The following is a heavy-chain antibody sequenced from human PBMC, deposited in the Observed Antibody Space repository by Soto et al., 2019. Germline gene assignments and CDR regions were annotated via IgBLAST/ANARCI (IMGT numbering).Heavy chain of an antibody. V-gene: IGHV1-69*12. CDR1: GGTFSSYA. CDR3: AIDAKESWSGYYFDY. Sequence: QVQLVQSGAEVKKPGSSVKVSCKASGGTFSSYAISWVRQAPGQGLEWMGGSIPIFGTANYAQKFQGRVTVTADESTSTAYMELSSLGSEDMAVYYGAIDAKESWSGYYFDYWGQGTLVTVSS. CDR2: SIPIFGTA. D-gene: IGHD3-3*01. J-gene: IGHJ4*02.